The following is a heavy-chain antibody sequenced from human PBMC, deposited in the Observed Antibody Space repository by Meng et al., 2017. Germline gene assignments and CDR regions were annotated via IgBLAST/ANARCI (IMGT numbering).Heavy chain of an antibody. D-gene: IGHD3-22*01. Sequence: GESLKISCAASGFTFSSYSMNWVRQAPGKGLEWVSYISSSGSTIYYADSVKGRFTISRDNAKNSLYLQMNSLRAEDTAVYYCARGKRYYYDSSGYYPDYWGQGTLVTVSS. CDR2: ISSSGSTI. V-gene: IGHV3-48*04. J-gene: IGHJ4*02. CDR3: ARGKRYYYDSSGYYPDY. CDR1: GFTFSSYS.